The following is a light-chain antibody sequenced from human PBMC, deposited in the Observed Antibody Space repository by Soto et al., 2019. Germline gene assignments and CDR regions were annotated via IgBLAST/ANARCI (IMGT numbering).Light chain of an antibody. CDR3: AAGDDSLSGYV. CDR1: SSNIGAGYD. V-gene: IGLV1-40*01. J-gene: IGLJ1*01. Sequence: QSVLTQPPSVSGAPGQRVTISCTGSSSNIGAGYDVHWYQQLPGTAPKLLIYGNSNRPSGVPDRFSGSKSGPSASLAITGRRSEDEADYYCAAGDDSLSGYVFETGTRVPVL. CDR2: GNS.